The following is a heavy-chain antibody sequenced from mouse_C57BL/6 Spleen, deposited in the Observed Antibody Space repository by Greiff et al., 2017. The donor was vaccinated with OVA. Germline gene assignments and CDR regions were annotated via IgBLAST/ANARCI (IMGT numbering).Heavy chain of an antibody. CDR2: ISSGSSTI. CDR1: GFTFSDYG. J-gene: IGHJ4*01. D-gene: IGHD4-1*01. V-gene: IGHV5-17*01. CDR3: ARGDWDDAMDY. Sequence: EVQVVESGGGLVKPGGSLKLSCAASGFTFSDYGMHWVRQAPEKGLEWVAYISSGSSTIYYADTVKGRFTISRDNAKNTLFLQMTSLGSEDTAMYYCARGDWDDAMDYWGQGTSVTVSS.